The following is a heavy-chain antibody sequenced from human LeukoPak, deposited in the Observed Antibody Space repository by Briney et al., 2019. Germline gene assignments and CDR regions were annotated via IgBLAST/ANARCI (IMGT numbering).Heavy chain of an antibody. D-gene: IGHD4-17*01. CDR3: ARRLKSDYVDAFDI. CDR1: GFTVSSNY. J-gene: IGHJ3*02. Sequence: GGSLRLSCAASGFTVSSNYMSRVRQAPGKGLEWVSVIYSGGSTYYADSVKGRFTISRHNSKNTLYLQMNSLRAEDTAVYYCARRLKSDYVDAFDIWGQGTMVTVSS. CDR2: IYSGGST. V-gene: IGHV3-53*04.